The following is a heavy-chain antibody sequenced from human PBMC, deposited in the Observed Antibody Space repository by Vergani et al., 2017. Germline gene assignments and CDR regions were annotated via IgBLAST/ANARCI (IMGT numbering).Heavy chain of an antibody. V-gene: IGHV3-23*01. Sequence: EVQLLESGGGLVQPGGSLRLSCAASGFTFSSYAMSWVRQAPGKGLEWVSAISGSCGSTYYADSVKARFTISRDNSKTTLYLQMNSLSAEDTAVYYCANFVVGDILTRDYWGQGTLVTVSS. J-gene: IGHJ4*02. CDR2: ISGSCGST. CDR3: ANFVVGDILTRDY. D-gene: IGHD3-9*01. CDR1: GFTFSSYA.